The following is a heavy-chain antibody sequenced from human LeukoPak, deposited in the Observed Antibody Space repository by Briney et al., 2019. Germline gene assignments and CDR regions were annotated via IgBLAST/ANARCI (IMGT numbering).Heavy chain of an antibody. D-gene: IGHD1-26*01. Sequence: GGSLRLSCAASGFTFSSYAMSWVRQAPGKGLEYVSAISSNGGETYYADSVKGRFTISRDNSKNALYLQMGSLRVEDMAVYYCARGRSPRGYYYGMDVWGQGTTVTVS. CDR2: ISSNGGET. CDR1: GFTFSSYA. CDR3: ARGRSPRGYYYGMDV. V-gene: IGHV3-64*02. J-gene: IGHJ6*02.